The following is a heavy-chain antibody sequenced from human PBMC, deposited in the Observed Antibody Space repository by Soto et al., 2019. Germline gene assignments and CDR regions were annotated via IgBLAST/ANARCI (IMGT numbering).Heavy chain of an antibody. CDR2: IYWDDDK. J-gene: IGHJ3*02. D-gene: IGHD3-16*02. CDR3: AHTLYDYVWGSYRYDAFDI. Sequence: SGPTLVNPTQTLTLTCTFSGFSLSTSGVGVGWIRQPPGKALEWLALIYWDDDKRYSPSLKSRLTITKDTSKNQVVLTMTNMDPVDTATYYCAHTLYDYVWGSYRYDAFDIWGQGTMVTVSS. CDR1: GFSLSTSGVG. V-gene: IGHV2-5*02.